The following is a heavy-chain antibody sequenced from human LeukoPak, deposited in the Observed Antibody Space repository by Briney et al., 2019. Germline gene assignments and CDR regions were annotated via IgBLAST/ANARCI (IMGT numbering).Heavy chain of an antibody. J-gene: IGHJ4*02. V-gene: IGHV4-30-4*01. CDR1: GGSISSGDYY. Sequence: SQTLSLTCTVSGGSISSGDYYWSWIRQPPGKGLEWLGYIYYSGSTYYNPSLTSRVTISVDTSRNQFSLKLSSVTAADTAVYYCASVDYYDSSGYLDYWGQGTLVTVSS. CDR3: ASVDYYDSSGYLDY. D-gene: IGHD3-22*01. CDR2: IYYSGST.